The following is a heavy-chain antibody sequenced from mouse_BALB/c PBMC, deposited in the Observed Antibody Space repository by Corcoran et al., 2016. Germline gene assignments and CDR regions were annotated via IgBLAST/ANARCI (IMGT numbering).Heavy chain of an antibody. Sequence: QVQLQQSGAELMKPGASVKISCKATGFTFTSYWIGGVKQRPGHGLEWIGEIFPRRGSTNYNEIFKGKATFTADASSNTAYMQLSSLTSEDSAVDYCARNWDWFFGGWGAGTTVTVSS. D-gene: IGHD4-1*01. CDR1: GFTFTSYW. CDR2: IFPRRGST. CDR3: ARNWDWFFGG. V-gene: IGHV1-9*01. J-gene: IGHJ1*01.